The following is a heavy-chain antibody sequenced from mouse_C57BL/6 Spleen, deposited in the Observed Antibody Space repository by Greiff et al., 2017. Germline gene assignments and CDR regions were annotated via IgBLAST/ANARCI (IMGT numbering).Heavy chain of an antibody. D-gene: IGHD1-1*01. J-gene: IGHJ4*01. CDR2: ISDGGSYT. Sequence: DVQLVESGGGLVKPGGSLKLSCAASGFTFSSYAMSWVRQTPEKRLEWVATISDGGSYTYYPDNVKGRFTISRDNAKNNLYLQMSHLKSEDTAMYYCAREGFNYGSRGYAMDYWGQGTSVTVSS. CDR3: AREGFNYGSRGYAMDY. V-gene: IGHV5-4*01. CDR1: GFTFSSYA.